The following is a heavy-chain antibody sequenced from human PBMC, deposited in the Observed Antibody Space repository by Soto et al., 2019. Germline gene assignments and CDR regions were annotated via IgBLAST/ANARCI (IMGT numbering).Heavy chain of an antibody. CDR2: IIPILGIA. V-gene: IGHV1-69*02. CDR1: GGTFSSYT. Sequence: SVKVSCKASGGTFSSYTISWVRQAPGQGLEWMGRIIPILGIANYAQKFQGRVTITADKSTSTAYMELSSLRSEDTAVYYCASLTLTGTNHNWFDPWGQGTLVTVSS. CDR3: ASLTLTGTNHNWFDP. D-gene: IGHD1-20*01. J-gene: IGHJ5*02.